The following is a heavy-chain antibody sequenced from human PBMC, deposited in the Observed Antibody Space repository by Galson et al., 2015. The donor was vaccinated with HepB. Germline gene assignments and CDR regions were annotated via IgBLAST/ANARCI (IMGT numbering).Heavy chain of an antibody. CDR3: ARDWGQGSGSYYGF. CDR1: GGTFSTYA. D-gene: IGHD3-10*01. V-gene: IGHV1-69*13. CDR2: ITPIFGTA. J-gene: IGHJ4*02. Sequence: SVKVSCKASGGTFSTYAISWVRQAPGQGLEWMGGITPIFGTAKYAQRFQGRLTITADESTSTAFMELSNLKSEDTAVYYCARDWGQGSGSYYGFWGQGTLVAVSS.